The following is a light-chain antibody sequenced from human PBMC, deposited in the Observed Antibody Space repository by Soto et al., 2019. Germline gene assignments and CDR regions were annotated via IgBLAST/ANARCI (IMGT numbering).Light chain of an antibody. CDR1: SSDVGGYNY. J-gene: IGLJ2*01. CDR3: NSRTSSGSSV. CDR2: EVS. V-gene: IGLV2-14*01. Sequence: QSALTQPASVSGAPGQSITISCTGTSSDVGGYNYVSWYQEYPGKAPKLMIYEVSKRPSGVSNRFAGSKSGNTASLTISGLQADDEAEYYCNSRTSSGSSVFGGGTKLTVL.